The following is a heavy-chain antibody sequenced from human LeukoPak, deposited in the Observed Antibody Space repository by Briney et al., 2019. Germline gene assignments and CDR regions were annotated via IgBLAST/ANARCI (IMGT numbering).Heavy chain of an antibody. CDR3: ARDEPPSGSYGPEFAY. J-gene: IGHJ4*02. CDR1: GYTFSIYG. CDR2: ISPYNGNT. Sequence: ASVKVSCTASGYTFSIYGISWVRQAPGQGLEWMGWISPYNGNTNYEQKLQGRVTMTTDTSTSTAYMELRSLRSDDTAVYYCARDEPPSGSYGPEFAYWGKGTLVTVS. D-gene: IGHD1-26*01. V-gene: IGHV1-18*01.